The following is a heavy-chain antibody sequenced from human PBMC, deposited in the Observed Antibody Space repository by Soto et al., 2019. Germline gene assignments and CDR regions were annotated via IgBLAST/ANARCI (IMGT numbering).Heavy chain of an antibody. CDR2: ISYDGSNK. CDR1: GFTFSSYG. V-gene: IGHV3-30*18. D-gene: IGHD3-10*01. Sequence: QVQLVESGGGVVQPGRSLRLSCAASGFTFSSYGMHWVLQAPGKGLEWVAVISYDGSNKYYADSVKGRFTISRDNSKNTLYLQMNSLRAEDTAVYYCAKGRGFDYWGQGTLVTVSS. J-gene: IGHJ4*02. CDR3: AKGRGFDY.